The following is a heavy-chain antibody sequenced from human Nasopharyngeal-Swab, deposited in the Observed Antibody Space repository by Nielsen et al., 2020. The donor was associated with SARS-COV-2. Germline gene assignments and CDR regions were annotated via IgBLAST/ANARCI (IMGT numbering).Heavy chain of an antibody. CDR3: ARESGYGSYWYFDL. CDR2: IYSGGRT. CDR1: GFTVSSNY. D-gene: IGHD5-12*01. V-gene: IGHV3-66*01. Sequence: GESLKISCAASGFTVSSNYMSWVRQAPGKGLEWVSVIYSGGRTYYADSVKGRFTISRDNSKNTLYLQMNSLRAEDTAVYYCARESGYGSYWYFDLWGRGTLVTVSS. J-gene: IGHJ2*01.